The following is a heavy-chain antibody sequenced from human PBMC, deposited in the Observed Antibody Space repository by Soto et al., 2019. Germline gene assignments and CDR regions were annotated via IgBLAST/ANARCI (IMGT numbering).Heavy chain of an antibody. CDR2: IIPIFGTA. CDR1: GGTFSSYA. V-gene: IGHV1-69*06. CDR3: ARVGKLMQLGAFDI. J-gene: IGHJ3*02. D-gene: IGHD1-1*01. Sequence: SVKVSCKASGGTFSSYAISWVRQAPGQGLEWMGGIIPIFGTANYAQKFQGRVTITADKSTSAAYMELSSLRSEDTAVYYCARVGKLMQLGAFDIWGQGTMVTVSS.